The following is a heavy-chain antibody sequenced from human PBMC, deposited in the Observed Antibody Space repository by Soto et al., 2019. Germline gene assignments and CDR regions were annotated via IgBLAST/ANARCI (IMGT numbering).Heavy chain of an antibody. Sequence: SETLSPTCIVSGASMSSISYYWGWIRQPPVRGWEWFGSIYYSGHTYYNLCFKSRVTISIDTSKNQFSLKLSALTATDTAVYYCARQGTTVVTQAYFDHWGQGALVTVSS. CDR3: ARQGTTVVTQAYFDH. J-gene: IGHJ4*02. D-gene: IGHD2-21*02. CDR2: IYYSGHT. V-gene: IGHV4-39*01. CDR1: GASMSSISYY.